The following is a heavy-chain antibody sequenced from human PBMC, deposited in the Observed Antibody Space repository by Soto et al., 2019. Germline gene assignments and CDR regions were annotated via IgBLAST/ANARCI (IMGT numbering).Heavy chain of an antibody. CDR2: IIPIFGPA. D-gene: IGHD1-26*01. CDR1: GGAFSSYA. V-gene: IGHV1-69*13. CDR3: ARLTPGIVGATGAFDI. Sequence: AASVKVSCKASGGAFSSYAISWVRQAPGQGLEWVGGIIPIFGPANYAQKFQGRVTITADEATSTAYMDLSSLKSDDTAVYYCARLTPGIVGATGAFDIWGQGTMVTVSS. J-gene: IGHJ3*02.